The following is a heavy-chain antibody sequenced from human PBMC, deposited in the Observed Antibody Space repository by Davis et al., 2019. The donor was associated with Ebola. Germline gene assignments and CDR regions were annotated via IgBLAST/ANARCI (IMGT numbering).Heavy chain of an antibody. Sequence: PGGSLRLSCTTSGFTFSSYAMSWVRQAPGKGLEWVSAISGSGGSTYYADSVKGRFTISRGNSKNTLYLQMNSLRAEDTAVYYCAKGKKGLYPIAGMDVWGQGTTVTVSS. V-gene: IGHV3-23*01. CDR2: ISGSGGST. J-gene: IGHJ6*02. CDR3: AKGKKGLYPIAGMDV. CDR1: GFTFSSYA. D-gene: IGHD3-16*02.